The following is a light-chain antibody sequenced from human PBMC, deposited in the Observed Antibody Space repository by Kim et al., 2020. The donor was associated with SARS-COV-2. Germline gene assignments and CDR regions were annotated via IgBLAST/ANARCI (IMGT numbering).Light chain of an antibody. CDR1: SSDVGGYNY. CDR3: SSYTSSSTFV. CDR2: DVS. Sequence: GQAITNPCTGTSSDVGGYNYVSWYQQHPGKAPKLMIYDVSKRPSGVSNRFSGSKSGNTASLTISGLQAEDEADYYCSSYTSSSTFVFGTGTKVTVL. V-gene: IGLV2-14*04. J-gene: IGLJ1*01.